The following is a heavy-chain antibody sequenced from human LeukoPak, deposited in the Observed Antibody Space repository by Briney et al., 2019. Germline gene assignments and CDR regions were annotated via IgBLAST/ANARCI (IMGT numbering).Heavy chain of an antibody. Sequence: GASVKVSCKASGYTFTGYYMHWVRQAPGQGLEWMGWINPNSGNTGYARKFQGRVTMTRNTSISTAYMELSSLRSEDTAVYYCARAPLWFGELYWGQGTLVTVSS. J-gene: IGHJ4*02. D-gene: IGHD3-10*01. CDR2: INPNSGNT. V-gene: IGHV1-8*02. CDR1: GYTFTGYY. CDR3: ARAPLWFGELY.